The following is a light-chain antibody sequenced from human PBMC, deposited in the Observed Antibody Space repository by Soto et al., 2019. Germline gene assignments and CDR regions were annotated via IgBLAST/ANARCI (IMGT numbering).Light chain of an antibody. V-gene: IGKV1-5*03. Sequence: DFQMTQSPSTLSASVGDRVTITCRASQSINNYWAWYQQKPGQAPKLLIYKASSLDSGVPSRFSGSGSGTEFTLTISILQPDDFATYYCQQYNTYSPTWTFGQGTKVEIK. CDR3: QQYNTYSPTWT. CDR1: QSINNY. CDR2: KAS. J-gene: IGKJ1*01.